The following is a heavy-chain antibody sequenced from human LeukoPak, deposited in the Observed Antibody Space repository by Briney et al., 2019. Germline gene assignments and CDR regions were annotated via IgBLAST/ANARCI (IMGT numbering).Heavy chain of an antibody. CDR1: GFTFSSYA. Sequence: PGGSLRLSCAASGFTFSSYAMSWVRQAPGKGLVWVSAISGSGGSTYYADSVKGRFTISRDNSKNTLYLQMNSLRAEDTAVYYCAKDSYDFWSGYSYYFDYWGQGTLVTVSS. CDR2: ISGSGGST. D-gene: IGHD3-3*01. CDR3: AKDSYDFWSGYSYYFDY. V-gene: IGHV3-23*01. J-gene: IGHJ4*02.